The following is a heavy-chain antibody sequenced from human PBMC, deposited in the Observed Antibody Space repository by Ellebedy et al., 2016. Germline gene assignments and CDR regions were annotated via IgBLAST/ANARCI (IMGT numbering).Heavy chain of an antibody. CDR2: LDHSGYT. CDR3: AREISSWGSNYFDY. D-gene: IGHD3-10*01. V-gene: IGHV4-39*07. CDR1: GGAISKSSFF. J-gene: IGHJ4*02. Sequence: SETLSLXXTVSGGAISKSSFFWVWIRQPPGKGLEWIGSLDHSGYTYYNPSLKSRVTMLVDTSKNQFSLNMRSVIAADTAEYYCAREISSWGSNYFDYWGQGAPVTVSS.